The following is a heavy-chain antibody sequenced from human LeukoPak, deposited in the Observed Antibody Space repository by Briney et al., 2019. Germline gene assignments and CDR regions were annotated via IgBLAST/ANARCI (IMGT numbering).Heavy chain of an antibody. J-gene: IGHJ6*03. CDR2: IRSDGSNK. CDR3: ANAGYTSGDWYDYYYMDV. CDR1: GFTFSRYG. D-gene: IGHD6-19*01. Sequence: QPGRSLRLSCAASGFTFSRYGIHWVRQAPGKGLEWVAFIRSDGSNKYYADSVKGRFTISRDNSKNTLYLQMNSLRAEDTAVYYCANAGYTSGDWYDYYYMDVWGKGTTVTISS. V-gene: IGHV3-30*02.